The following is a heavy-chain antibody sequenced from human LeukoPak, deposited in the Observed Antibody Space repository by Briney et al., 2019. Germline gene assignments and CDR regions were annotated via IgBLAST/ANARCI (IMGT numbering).Heavy chain of an antibody. CDR2: IYYSGST. CDR3: ARGSFWRGYYYYYYYMDV. D-gene: IGHD3-3*01. J-gene: IGHJ6*03. CDR1: GGSISSYY. V-gene: IGHV4-59*01. Sequence: SETLSLTCTVSGGSISSYYWSWIRQPPGKGLEWIGYIYYSGSTNYNPYLKSRVTISVDTSMNQFSLKLSSVNAADTAVYYCARGSFWRGYYYYYYYMDVWGKGTTVTVSS.